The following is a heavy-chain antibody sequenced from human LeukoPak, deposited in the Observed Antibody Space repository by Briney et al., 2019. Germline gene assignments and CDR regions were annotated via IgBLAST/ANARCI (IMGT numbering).Heavy chain of an antibody. J-gene: IGHJ4*02. D-gene: IGHD3-22*01. Sequence: SETLSLTCTVSGGSISSSSYYWGWIRQPPGKGLEWIGEINHSGSTNYNPSLKSRVTISVDTSKNQFSLKLSSVTAADTAVYYCARSRGDSSGYYYFDYWGQGTLVTVSS. CDR3: ARSRGDSSGYYYFDY. V-gene: IGHV4-39*07. CDR1: GGSISSSSYY. CDR2: INHSGST.